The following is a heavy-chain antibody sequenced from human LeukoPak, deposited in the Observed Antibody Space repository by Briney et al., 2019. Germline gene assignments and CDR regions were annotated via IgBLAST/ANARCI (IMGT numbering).Heavy chain of an antibody. CDR2: ISYDGSNK. J-gene: IGHJ4*02. V-gene: IGHV3-30*01. CDR1: GFTFSSYA. D-gene: IGHD3-3*01. CDR3: ARDFEAHDLRPIGY. Sequence: GGSLRLSCAASGFTFSSYAMHWVRQAPGKGLEWVAVISYDGSNKYYADSVKGRFTISRDNSKNTLYLQMNSLRAEDTAVYYCARDFEAHDLRPIGYWGQGTLVTVSS.